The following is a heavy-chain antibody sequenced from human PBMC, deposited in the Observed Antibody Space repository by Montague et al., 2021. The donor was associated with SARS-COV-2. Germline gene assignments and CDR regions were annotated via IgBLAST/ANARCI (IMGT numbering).Heavy chain of an antibody. CDR2: INYGGST. CDR3: ARAPIYRSSWYAYFDY. J-gene: IGHJ4*02. Sequence: SETLSLTCTVSGDSMNNYYWSWIRQPPGKGLEWIGYINYGGSTHYNPSLQSRVTLSKDASKNQFSLRLTSVTAADTAMYFCARAPIYRSSWYAYFDYWGQGTLVTVPS. CDR1: GDSMNNYY. D-gene: IGHD6-13*01. V-gene: IGHV4-59*01.